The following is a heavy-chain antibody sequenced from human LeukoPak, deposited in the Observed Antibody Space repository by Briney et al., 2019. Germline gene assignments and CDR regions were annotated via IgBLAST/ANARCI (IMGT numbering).Heavy chain of an antibody. V-gene: IGHV3-23*01. D-gene: IGHD6-19*01. CDR3: AKAYSNGLYTPPTDAFDI. J-gene: IGHJ3*02. CDR1: GFTFSSYA. CDR2: ISGSGSST. Sequence: GGSLRLSCAASGFTFSSYAMSWVRQAPGKGLDWVSAISGSGSSTFYADSVKGRFTVSRDNSNNTLYLQMNSLRAEDTAVYYCAKAYSNGLYTPPTDAFDIWGQGTMVTVSS.